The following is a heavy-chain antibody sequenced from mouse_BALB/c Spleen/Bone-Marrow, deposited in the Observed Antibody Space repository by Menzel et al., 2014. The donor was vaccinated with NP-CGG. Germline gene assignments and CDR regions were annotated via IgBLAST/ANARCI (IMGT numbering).Heavy chain of an antibody. CDR1: GYTFTSYW. CDR2: IYPSDSYT. J-gene: IGHJ2*01. CDR3: TRSGGYYFDY. Sequence: VQLQQSGAELVRPGASEKLSCKASGYTFTSYWINWVKQRPGQGLERIGNIYPSDSYTNYNQKFKYKATLTVDKSSSTACMQLSSPTSEDSAVYYFTRSGGYYFDYWGQGTTLTVSS. V-gene: IGHV1-69*02.